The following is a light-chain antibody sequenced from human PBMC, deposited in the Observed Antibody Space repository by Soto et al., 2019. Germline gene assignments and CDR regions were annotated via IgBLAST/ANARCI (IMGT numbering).Light chain of an antibody. CDR1: GSDVGEYNY. V-gene: IGLV2-8*01. J-gene: IGLJ1*01. CDR3: SSYTGSSYV. CDR2: EVS. Sequence: QSALTQPPSASGSPGQSVTISCTGTGSDVGEYNYVSWYQQHPGKAPKLMIYEVSKRPSGVPDRFSGSKSGNTASLTVSGLQAEDEANYYCSSYTGSSYVFGTGTKLTVL.